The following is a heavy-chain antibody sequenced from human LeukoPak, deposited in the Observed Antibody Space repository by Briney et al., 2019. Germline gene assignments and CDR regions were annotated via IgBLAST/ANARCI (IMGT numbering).Heavy chain of an antibody. V-gene: IGHV1-46*01. J-gene: IGHJ4*02. CDR3: ARAARYYYGSGSYPN. Sequence: ASVKVSCTASGYTFTSYYMHWVRQAPGQGLEWMGIINPSGGSTSYAQKFQGRVTMTRDMSTSTVYMELSRLRSDDTAVYYCARAARYYYGSGSYPNWGQGTLVTVSS. CDR1: GYTFTSYY. D-gene: IGHD3-10*01. CDR2: INPSGGST.